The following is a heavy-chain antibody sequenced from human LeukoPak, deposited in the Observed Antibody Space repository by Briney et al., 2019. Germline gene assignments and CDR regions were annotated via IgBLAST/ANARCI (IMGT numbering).Heavy chain of an antibody. CDR3: ARDRPVAGEASYYFDY. J-gene: IGHJ4*02. CDR1: GGSISSYY. CDR2: IYYNGST. V-gene: IGHV4-59*01. D-gene: IGHD6-19*01. Sequence: PSETLSLTCTVSGGSISSYYWSWIRQPPGKGLEWIGYIYYNGSTNYNPSLKSRVTISVDTSKNQFSLKLSSVTAADTAVYYCARDRPVAGEASYYFDYWGQGTLVTVSS.